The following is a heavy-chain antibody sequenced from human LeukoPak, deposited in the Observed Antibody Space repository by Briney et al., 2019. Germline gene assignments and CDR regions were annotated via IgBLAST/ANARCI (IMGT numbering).Heavy chain of an antibody. V-gene: IGHV3-9*01. J-gene: IGHJ6*02. CDR1: GFTFDDYA. CDR3: AKDRGSSSYYGMDV. CDR2: ISWNSGSI. D-gene: IGHD6-13*01. Sequence: PGRSLRLSCVASGFTFDDYAMHWVRQAPGKGLEWVLGISWNSGSIGYADSVKGRFTISRDNAKNSLYLQMNSLRAEDTALYYCAKDRGSSSYYGMDVWGQGTTVTVSS.